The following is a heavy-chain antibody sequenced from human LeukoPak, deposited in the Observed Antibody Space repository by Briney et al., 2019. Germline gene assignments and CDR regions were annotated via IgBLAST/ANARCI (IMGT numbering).Heavy chain of an antibody. V-gene: IGHV3-7*01. CDR3: ARGRVTPDH. Sequence: GGSLILSCAVSGLNFNDYWMTWVRQGPGKRLEWVANITEDGSEKYYVDSVKGGFTISRDNAKNSVYLQMNSLRVEDTAVYYCARGRVTPDHWGQGTLVTVSS. CDR1: GLNFNDYW. D-gene: IGHD2-21*02. J-gene: IGHJ4*02. CDR2: ITEDGSEK.